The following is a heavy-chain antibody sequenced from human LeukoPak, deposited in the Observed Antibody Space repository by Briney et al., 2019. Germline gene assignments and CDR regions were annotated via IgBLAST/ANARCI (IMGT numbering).Heavy chain of an antibody. J-gene: IGHJ4*02. Sequence: GGSLRLSCAASGFTFSSYGMHWVRQAPGKGLEWVAVIWYDGSNKYYADSVKGRFTISRDNSKNTLYLQMNSLRAEDTAAFYCGRGRPRGYSGYVIDYWGQGTPITVSS. CDR2: IWYDGSNK. V-gene: IGHV3-33*01. CDR1: GFTFSSYG. D-gene: IGHD5-12*01. CDR3: GRGRPRGYSGYVIDY.